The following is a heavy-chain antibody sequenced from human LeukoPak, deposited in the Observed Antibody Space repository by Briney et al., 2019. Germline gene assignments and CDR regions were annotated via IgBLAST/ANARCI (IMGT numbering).Heavy chain of an antibody. D-gene: IGHD6-19*01. J-gene: IGHJ4*02. CDR2: ISYDGSNK. CDR3: ARGSGWYRYGIDY. CDR1: EFTFSSYA. Sequence: PGRSLRLSCAASEFTFSSYAMHWVRQAPGKGLEWVGVISYDGSNKYYADSVKGRFTISRDNSKNTLYLQMNSLRAEDTAVYYCARGSGWYRYGIDYWGQGTLVTVSS. V-gene: IGHV3-30*04.